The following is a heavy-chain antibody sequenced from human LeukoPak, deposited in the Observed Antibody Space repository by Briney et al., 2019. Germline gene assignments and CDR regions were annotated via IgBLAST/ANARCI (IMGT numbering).Heavy chain of an antibody. CDR3: ATGIHDSSGYRAEYFQH. V-gene: IGHV3-30*03. D-gene: IGHD3-22*01. Sequence: GRSLRLSCAASGFTFSSYGMHWVRQAPGKGLEWVAVISYDGSYKYYADSVKGRFTISRDNSKNTLYLQMNSLRAEDTAVYYCATGIHDSSGYRAEYFQHWGQGTLVTVSS. CDR1: GFTFSSYG. CDR2: ISYDGSYK. J-gene: IGHJ1*01.